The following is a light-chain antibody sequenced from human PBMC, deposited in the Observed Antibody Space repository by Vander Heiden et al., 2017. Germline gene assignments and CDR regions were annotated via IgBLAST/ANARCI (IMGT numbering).Light chain of an antibody. Sequence: DIQMTQSPSSLSASVGDRVTITCQASQDITNYLNWYQQKPGKAPKLLIYDATNLETGVPSRFSGSGSGTDFTFTISSLQPEDVATYYCHQYDNLPLTFGPGTKVHIK. CDR3: HQYDNLPLT. J-gene: IGKJ3*01. CDR2: DAT. CDR1: QDITNY. V-gene: IGKV1-33*01.